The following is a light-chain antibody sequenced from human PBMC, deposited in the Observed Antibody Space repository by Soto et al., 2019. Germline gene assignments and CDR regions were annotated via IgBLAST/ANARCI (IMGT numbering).Light chain of an antibody. V-gene: IGLV1-40*01. Sequence: HSVLTQPPSVSGAPGQRVTISCTGSSSNIGAGYDVHWYQQLPGTAPKLLIYDNSNRPSGVPDRFSGSKSGTSASLAITGLQAEDEADYYCQTDDSSLGKVFGGGTKLTVL. CDR3: QTDDSSLGKV. J-gene: IGLJ2*01. CDR2: DNS. CDR1: SSNIGAGYD.